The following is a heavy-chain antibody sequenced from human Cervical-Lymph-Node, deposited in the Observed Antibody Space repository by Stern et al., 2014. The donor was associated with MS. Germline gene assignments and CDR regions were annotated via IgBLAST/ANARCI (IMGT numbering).Heavy chain of an antibody. J-gene: IGHJ3*01. V-gene: IGHV1-69*01. CDR3: AIFHPPR. CDR2: IIPIYGTP. Sequence: QVQLMQSGAEMKKPGSSVKVSCKASGGTFSNYAFNWVRQAPGQGLEWMGLIIPIYGTPNYAPKFQGRVTIIADESTVFMELTNLRSEDAAVYYCAIFHPPRWGQGTMVTVSS. CDR1: GGTFSNYA.